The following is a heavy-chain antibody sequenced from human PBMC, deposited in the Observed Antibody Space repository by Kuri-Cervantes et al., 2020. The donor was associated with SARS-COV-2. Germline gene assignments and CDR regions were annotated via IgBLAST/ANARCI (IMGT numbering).Heavy chain of an antibody. D-gene: IGHD1-26*01. CDR3: AGASVGATNRFAFDI. Sequence: ASVKVSCKASGYTFTSYYIHWVRQAPGQGLEWMGIINPSGGSTTYAQKFQGRVTMTRDTSTSTVYMELSSLRSEDTAVYYCAGASVGATNRFAFDIWGHGTMVTVSS. V-gene: IGHV1-46*03. CDR1: GYTFTSYY. CDR2: INPSGGST. J-gene: IGHJ3*02.